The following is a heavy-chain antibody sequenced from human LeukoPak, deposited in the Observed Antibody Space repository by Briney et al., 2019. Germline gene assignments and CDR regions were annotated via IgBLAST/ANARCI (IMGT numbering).Heavy chain of an antibody. Sequence: SVKVSCKDSGGTFSSYALSWVRQAPGQGLEWMGRIIPILGTTNYAQKFQGRVTISADKSTTTAYMELRSLRSEDTAVYYCARAPRYYDGSGFYSVPDYWGQGTLVTVSS. D-gene: IGHD3-22*01. CDR3: ARAPRYYDGSGFYSVPDY. CDR1: GGTFSSYA. J-gene: IGHJ4*02. V-gene: IGHV1-69*04. CDR2: IIPILGTT.